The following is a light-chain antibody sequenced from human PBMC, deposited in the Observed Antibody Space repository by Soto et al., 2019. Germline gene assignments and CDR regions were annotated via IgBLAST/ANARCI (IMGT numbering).Light chain of an antibody. Sequence: DIRMTQSPSSLSASVGDTVTITCRASQGTSDYLSWFQHKPGEAPKILIYTASSLQGGVPLRFSGAGSRTDVSLTSSGLQPEESANYYCQQTYTFPWTFGQGTRVDIK. V-gene: IGKV1-39*01. CDR3: QQTYTFPWT. CDR2: TAS. CDR1: QGTSDY. J-gene: IGKJ1*01.